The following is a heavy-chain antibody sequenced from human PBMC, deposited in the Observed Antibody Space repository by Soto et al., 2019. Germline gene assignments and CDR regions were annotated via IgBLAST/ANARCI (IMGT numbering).Heavy chain of an antibody. CDR1: GFTFSDYA. CDR2: ISFDGSNE. D-gene: IGHD4-17*01. V-gene: IGHV3-30-3*01. Sequence: QVQLVEFGGGVVQPGRSLRLSCAASGFTFSDYARHWVRQAPGKGLEWVAIISFDGSNEHYADSVQGRFTISRDNSENTLYLQMNSLRADDTAVYYCARPAATVIFYSGMDVWGQGTTVTVSS. J-gene: IGHJ6*02. CDR3: ARPAATVIFYSGMDV.